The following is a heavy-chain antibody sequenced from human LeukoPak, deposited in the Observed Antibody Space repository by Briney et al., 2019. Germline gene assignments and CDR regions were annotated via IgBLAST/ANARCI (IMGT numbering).Heavy chain of an antibody. Sequence: GGSLRLSCAASGFTFSSYAMHWVRQAPGKGLEWVAVISYDGSNKYYADSVKGRFTISRDNSKNTLYLQMNSLRAEDTAVYYCAKGDYYDFWSGYSYYFDYWGQGTLVTVSS. CDR3: AKGDYYDFWSGYSYYFDY. V-gene: IGHV3-30-3*01. CDR1: GFTFSSYA. J-gene: IGHJ4*02. CDR2: ISYDGSNK. D-gene: IGHD3-3*01.